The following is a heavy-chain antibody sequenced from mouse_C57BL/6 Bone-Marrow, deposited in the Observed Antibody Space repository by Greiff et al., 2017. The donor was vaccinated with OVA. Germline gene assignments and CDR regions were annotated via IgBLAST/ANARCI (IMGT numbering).Heavy chain of an antibody. CDR2: IWWDDDK. CDR3: ARIASGDYYGSHFDY. V-gene: IGHV8-8*01. CDR1: GFSLSTFGMG. J-gene: IGHJ2*01. D-gene: IGHD1-1*01. Sequence: QVTLKECGPGILQPSQTLSLTCSFSGFSLSTFGMGVGWIRQPSGKGLEWLAHIWWDDDKYYNPALKSRLTISKDTSKNQVFLKIANVDTADTATYYCARIASGDYYGSHFDYWGQGTTLTVSS.